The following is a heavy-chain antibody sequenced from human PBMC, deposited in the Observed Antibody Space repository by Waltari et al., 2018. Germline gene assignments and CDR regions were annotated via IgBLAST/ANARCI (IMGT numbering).Heavy chain of an antibody. J-gene: IGHJ6*03. D-gene: IGHD2-2*01. V-gene: IGHV4-61*02. Sequence: QVQLQESGPGLVKPSQTLSLTCSVSGGSISSGYYYWNWVRQPAGRGLEWIGRFYSSVSTNYNPSLKSRVTISVDTSKNQFSLELTSMTAADTAVYYCARGIVVLPAAPYYYYYMDVWGKGTTVTVSS. CDR1: GGSISSGYYY. CDR2: FYSSVST. CDR3: ARGIVVLPAAPYYYYYMDV.